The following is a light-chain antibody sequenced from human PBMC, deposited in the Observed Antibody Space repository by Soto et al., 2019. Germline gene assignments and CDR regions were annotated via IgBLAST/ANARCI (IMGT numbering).Light chain of an antibody. V-gene: IGKV1-5*01. CDR3: QQYNSLPIP. CDR1: QSITRW. CDR2: DAS. Sequence: QRTQSAATRTTTKEDRVTITCRASQSITRWLAWYQQKPGKAPKLLIYDASSLENGVPSRFSGSGSGTEFTLTISSLQSDDFATYYCQQYNSLPIPSAGRSKVDI. J-gene: IGKJ4*01.